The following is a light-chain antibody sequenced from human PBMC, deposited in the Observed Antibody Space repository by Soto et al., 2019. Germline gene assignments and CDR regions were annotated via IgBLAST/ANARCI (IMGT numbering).Light chain of an antibody. CDR1: RSDVGSYTL. CDR3: CSYAGSSTSWV. V-gene: IGLV2-23*01. Sequence: QSVLTQPASVSGSPGQSITISCTGTRSDVGSYTLVSWYQQRPGRAPKLLIYEDNKRPSGVSNRFSGSKSGNTASLTISGLQADDEADYYCCSYAGSSTSWVFGGGTKVTVL. CDR2: EDN. J-gene: IGLJ3*02.